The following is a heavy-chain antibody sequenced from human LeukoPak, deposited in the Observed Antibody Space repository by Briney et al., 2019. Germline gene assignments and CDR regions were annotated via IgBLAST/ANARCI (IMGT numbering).Heavy chain of an antibody. CDR2: IHPSGTF. V-gene: IGHV4-34*01. D-gene: IGHD5-24*01. J-gene: IGHJ4*02. CDR3: ARGRDRSKAGDH. CDR1: GGSCSDYY. Sequence: SETLSLTCAVYGGSCSDYYCSWIRQPPGKGLEWIGEIHPSGTFYYNPSLESRVTISLDTSKNQFSLRLTSVTAADTAFYYCARGRDRSKAGDHWGQGTLVTVSS.